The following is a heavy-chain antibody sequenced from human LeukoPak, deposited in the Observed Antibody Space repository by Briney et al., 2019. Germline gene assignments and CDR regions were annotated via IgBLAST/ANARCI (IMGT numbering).Heavy chain of an antibody. CDR1: GFTFSSYA. J-gene: IGHJ4*02. Sequence: GGSLRLSCAASGFTFSSYAMSWVRQAPGKGLEWVSAISGSGGSTYYADSVKGRFTISRDNSKNTLYLQMNSLRAEDTAVYYCANRGKALYSSSWYGRYFDYWGQGTLVTVSS. CDR3: ANRGKALYSSSWYGRYFDY. CDR2: ISGSGGST. V-gene: IGHV3-23*01. D-gene: IGHD6-13*01.